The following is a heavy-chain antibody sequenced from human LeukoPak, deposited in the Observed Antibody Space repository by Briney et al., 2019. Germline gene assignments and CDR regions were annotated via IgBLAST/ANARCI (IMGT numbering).Heavy chain of an antibody. CDR3: ARGSNWLDL. V-gene: IGHV4-59*01. D-gene: IGHD6-6*01. CDR1: GDSISNYY. Sequence: KPSETVSLTCSVPGDSISNYYWSWIRQPPGKGLEWIGYIYYSGSTNYNPTLKSRVTISKDMSKKQVSLKLKSVTAAVTAVYYCARGSNWLDLWGQGILVTVSS. J-gene: IGHJ5*02. CDR2: IYYSGST.